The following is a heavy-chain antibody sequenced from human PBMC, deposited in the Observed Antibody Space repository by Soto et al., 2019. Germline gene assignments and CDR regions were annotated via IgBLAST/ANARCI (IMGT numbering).Heavy chain of an antibody. J-gene: IGHJ6*02. D-gene: IGHD3-3*01. Sequence: PGGCLRLSCAASGITHSSYAMPWVRQAPRQGLQWVAVISYDGSNKYYADSVKGRFTIYRDNSKNTLYLKMNSLRAEDTAVYYCARGRGIFGAGENYGMGVCRQVNTVTACS. V-gene: IGHV3-30-3*01. CDR3: ARGRGIFGAGENYGMGV. CDR1: GITHSSYA. CDR2: ISYDGSNK.